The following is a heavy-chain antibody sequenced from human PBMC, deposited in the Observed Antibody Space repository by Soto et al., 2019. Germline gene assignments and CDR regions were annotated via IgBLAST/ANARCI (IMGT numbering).Heavy chain of an antibody. CDR3: ARDRLRFLEWLYYNWFEP. CDR1: GGTFSSYA. CDR2: IIPIFGTA. D-gene: IGHD3-3*01. V-gene: IGHV1-69*13. J-gene: IGHJ5*02. Sequence: ASVKVSCKASGGTFSSYAISWVRQAPGQGLEWMGGIIPIFGTANYAQKFQGRVTITADESTSTAYMELSSLRSEDTAVYYCARDRLRFLEWLYYNWFEPWGQGTLVTVSS.